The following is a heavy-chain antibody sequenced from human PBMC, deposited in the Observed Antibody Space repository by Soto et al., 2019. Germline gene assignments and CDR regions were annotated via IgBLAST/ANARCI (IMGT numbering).Heavy chain of an antibody. J-gene: IGHJ6*04. D-gene: IGHD6-19*01. CDR2: VSYDGSIK. Sequence: QVQLLESGGGVVQPGRSLRLSCSASGFTFCVYGMHWVRQAPGKGLEWVALVSYDGSIKYYEDSVKGGFTISRDNSKTTLYLQMNSLRVEDTAVYYCAKDGSHLAVAGTSPTSYFYGLAVWGKGTTVTVSS. V-gene: IGHV3-30*18. CDR1: GFTFCVYG. CDR3: AKDGSHLAVAGTSPTSYFYGLAV.